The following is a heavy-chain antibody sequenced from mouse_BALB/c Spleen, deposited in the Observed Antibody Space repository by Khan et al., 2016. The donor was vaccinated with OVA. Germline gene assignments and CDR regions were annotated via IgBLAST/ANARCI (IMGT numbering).Heavy chain of an antibody. CDR1: GFNIRDNY. CDR3: AHPSDDPRYFDV. V-gene: IGHV14-3*02. CDR2: IAPANGNV. Sequence: VQLKESGAELVKPGASVKLSCTASGFNIRDNYIHWVKQRPEQGLEWIGRIAPANGNVKYDPTFQGKATITADTSPTKAYLQVSSLTSEDSAVYYCAHPSDDPRYFDVWGAGTTVTVSS. D-gene: IGHD6-1*01. J-gene: IGHJ1*01.